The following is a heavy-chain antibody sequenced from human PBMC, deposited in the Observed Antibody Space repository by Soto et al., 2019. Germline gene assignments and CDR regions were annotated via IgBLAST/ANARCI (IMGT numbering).Heavy chain of an antibody. D-gene: IGHD1-26*01. V-gene: IGHV1-69*01. Sequence: QVQLVQSGAEVKKPGSSVKVSCKASGGTFSSYSINWXXXAPGQGLEWMGEIIPIFGTANYAQKFQGRVTITADESTXXXYXXLXXXXXXXXXXXXXXXXGGRHSGGIDYWGQGTLVTVSS. CDR1: GGTFSSYS. J-gene: IGHJ4*02. CDR2: IIPIFGTA. CDR3: XXXGGRHSGGIDY.